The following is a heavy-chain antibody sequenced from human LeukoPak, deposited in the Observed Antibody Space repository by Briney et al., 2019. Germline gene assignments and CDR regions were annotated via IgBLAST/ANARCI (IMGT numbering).Heavy chain of an antibody. CDR1: GYTFTSYA. J-gene: IGHJ4*02. Sequence: ASVKVSCKASGYTFTSYAVIWVRQVPGQGLEWMGWISGYNGNTKSSQSLQDRVIMTTDTSTRTAYMELRSLRPDDTAVYYCARVYLGIYYDGSPSPFDYWGQGTLVTVSS. CDR3: ARVYLGIYYDGSPSPFDY. D-gene: IGHD3-22*01. CDR2: ISGYNGNT. V-gene: IGHV1-18*01.